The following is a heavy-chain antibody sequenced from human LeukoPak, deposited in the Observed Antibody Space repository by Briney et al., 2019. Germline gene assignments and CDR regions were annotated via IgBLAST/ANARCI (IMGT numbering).Heavy chain of an antibody. CDR1: GFTFSSFW. J-gene: IGHJ3*01. CDR2: IYYDSRNA. V-gene: IGHV3-30*03. D-gene: IGHD2/OR15-2a*01. CDR3: ARKAFCNSATCYGALDV. Sequence: GGSLRLSCAASGFTFSSFWMHWVRQAPGKGLEWVAYIYYDSRNAYYADSVKGRFTISRDNSKNTLYLQLNSLGAADTAVYYCARKAFCNSATCYGALDVWGQGTMVTVSS.